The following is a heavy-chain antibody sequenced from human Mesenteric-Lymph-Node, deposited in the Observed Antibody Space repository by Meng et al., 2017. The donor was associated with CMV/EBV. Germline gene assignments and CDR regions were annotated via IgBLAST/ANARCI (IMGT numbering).Heavy chain of an antibody. J-gene: IGHJ4*02. CDR3: ASSTWSRGWYGN. D-gene: IGHD6-19*01. Sequence: SETLSLTCTVSGGSISSSSYYWGWIRQPPGKGLEWIGNIYYSGSTYYNPSLKSRVTISVDTSKNQFSLTVNSVTPEDTAVYYCASSTWSRGWYGNWGQGTLVTVSS. CDR2: IYYSGST. V-gene: IGHV4-39*07. CDR1: GGSISSSSYY.